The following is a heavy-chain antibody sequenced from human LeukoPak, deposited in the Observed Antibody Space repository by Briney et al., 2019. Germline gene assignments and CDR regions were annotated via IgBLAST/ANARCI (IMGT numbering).Heavy chain of an antibody. CDR2: INHSGST. V-gene: IGHV4-34*01. CDR3: ARRRYDAFDI. Sequence: SETLPLTCAVYGGSFSGYYWSWIRQPPGKGLEWIGEINHSGSTNYNPSLKSRVTISVDTSKNQFSLKLSSVTAADTAVYYCARRRYDAFDIWGQGTMVTVSS. J-gene: IGHJ3*02. CDR1: GGSFSGYY.